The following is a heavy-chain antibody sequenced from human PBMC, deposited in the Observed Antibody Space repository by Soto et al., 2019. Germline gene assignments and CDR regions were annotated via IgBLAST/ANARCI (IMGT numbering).Heavy chain of an antibody. CDR3: ASSRADGVGVLLGGDDAFDI. V-gene: IGHV3-30-3*01. D-gene: IGHD3-16*01. Sequence: PGGSLRLSCAASGFTFSSYAMHWVRQAPGKGLEWVAVISYDGSNKYYADSVKGRFTISRDNSKNTLYLQMNSLRAEDTAVYYCASSRADGVGVLLGGDDAFDIWGQGTMVTVSS. CDR1: GFTFSSYA. CDR2: ISYDGSNK. J-gene: IGHJ3*02.